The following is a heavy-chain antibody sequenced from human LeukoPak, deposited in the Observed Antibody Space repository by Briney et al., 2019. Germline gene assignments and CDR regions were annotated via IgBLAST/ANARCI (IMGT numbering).Heavy chain of an antibody. CDR3: ARFVSAVFDY. V-gene: IGHV4-31*03. CDR2: IYYSGST. J-gene: IGHJ4*02. Sequence: SETLSLTCTVSGGSISSGGYYWSWIRQHPGKGLEWIGYIYYSGSTYYNPSLKSRVTISVDTPKNQFSLKLSSVTAADTAVYYCARFVSAVFDYWGQGTLVTVSS. D-gene: IGHD3-16*02. CDR1: GGSISSGGYY.